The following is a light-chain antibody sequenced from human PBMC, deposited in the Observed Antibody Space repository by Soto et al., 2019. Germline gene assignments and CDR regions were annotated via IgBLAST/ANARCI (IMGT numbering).Light chain of an antibody. J-gene: IGKJ2*01. CDR3: QHYYTSPPLYT. CDR1: QSVDSGY. Sequence: EIVLTQSPGTLSLSPGERATLSCRASQSVDSGYFTWYQKKPGQAPRLLIYGASTRAAGIPSRFSGSGSGTDFTLTISRLEPDDFAVYYCQHYYTSPPLYTFGQGTKLEFK. V-gene: IGKV3-20*01. CDR2: GAS.